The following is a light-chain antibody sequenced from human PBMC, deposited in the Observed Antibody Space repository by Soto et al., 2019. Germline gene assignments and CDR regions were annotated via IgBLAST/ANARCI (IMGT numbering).Light chain of an antibody. J-gene: IGKJ1*01. CDR2: KAS. V-gene: IGKV1-5*03. CDR3: QHYNSYSEA. Sequence: DIQMTQSPSTLSGSVGDRVTITCRASQTISSWLAWYQQKPGKAPKLLIYKASTLKSGVPSRFSGSGSGTEFTLTISSPQPDDFATSYCQHYNSYSEAFGQGTKV. CDR1: QTISSW.